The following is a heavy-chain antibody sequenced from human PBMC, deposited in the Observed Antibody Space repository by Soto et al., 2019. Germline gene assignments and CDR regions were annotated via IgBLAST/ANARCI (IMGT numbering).Heavy chain of an antibody. CDR2: IIPIPGTA. V-gene: IGHV1-69*01. CDR1: GGTFSSYA. Sequence: QVQLVQSGAEVKKPGSSVKVSCKASGGTFSSYAISWVRQAPGQGLEWMGGIIPIPGTANYAQKFQGRVTITADESTSTAYMELSSLRSEDTDVYYWARSQGSSTSLEIYYYYYYGMDVWGQGTTVTVSS. D-gene: IGHD2-2*01. J-gene: IGHJ6*02. CDR3: ARSQGSSTSLEIYYYYYYGMDV.